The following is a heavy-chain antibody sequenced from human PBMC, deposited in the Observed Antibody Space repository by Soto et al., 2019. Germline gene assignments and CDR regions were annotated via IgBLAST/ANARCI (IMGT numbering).Heavy chain of an antibody. CDR1: GFSFRSHW. CDR3: ARAHEVPGIIWHY. Sequence: GGSLRLSCAASGFSFRSHWMTWVRQAPGKGLEWAANINQDGSEKHYVDSVKGRFTISRDNAKNSLYLQMNSLRAEDTAVYYCARAHEVPGIIWHYWGPGVLLAVYS. CDR2: INQDGSEK. V-gene: IGHV3-7*01. J-gene: IGHJ4*02. D-gene: IGHD3-10*01.